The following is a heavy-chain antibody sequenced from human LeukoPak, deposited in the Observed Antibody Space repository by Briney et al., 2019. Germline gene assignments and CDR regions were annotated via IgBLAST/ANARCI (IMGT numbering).Heavy chain of an antibody. D-gene: IGHD3-10*01. CDR3: ARGVRGVIEEDWFDP. CDR1: GYTFTSYY. CDR2: INPSGGST. Sequence: ASVKVSCKASGYTFTSYYMHWERQAPGQGLEWMGIINPSGGSTSYAQKFQGRVTMTRDTSTSTVYMELSTLRSEDTAVYYCARGVRGVIEEDWFDPWGQGTLVTVSS. V-gene: IGHV1-46*01. J-gene: IGHJ5*02.